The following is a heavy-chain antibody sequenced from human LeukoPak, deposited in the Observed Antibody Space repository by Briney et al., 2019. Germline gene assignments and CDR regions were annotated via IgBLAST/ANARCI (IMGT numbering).Heavy chain of an antibody. Sequence: PSETLSLTCAVYGGSFSGYYWSWIRQPSGKGLEWIGEINHSGSTNYNPSLMSRVTISVDTSKNQLSLKLISVTAADTAVYYCARPYDSSAYYYLWGQGTLVTVSS. CDR3: ARPYDSSAYYYL. J-gene: IGHJ5*02. V-gene: IGHV4-34*01. CDR2: INHSGST. D-gene: IGHD3-22*01. CDR1: GGSFSGYY.